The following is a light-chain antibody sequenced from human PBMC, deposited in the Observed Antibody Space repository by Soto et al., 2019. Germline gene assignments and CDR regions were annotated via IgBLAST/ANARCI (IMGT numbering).Light chain of an antibody. Sequence: EVVMTQSPATLSVSPGERATLSCRASQSVGSKLAWYQQKPGQAPRLLIFDAFTRATGIPARFSGSGSGTEFTHFVSSLQSEDFAVYYCQQYNNWPPLTFGGGTKVEI. CDR1: QSVGSK. V-gene: IGKV3-15*01. CDR3: QQYNNWPPLT. J-gene: IGKJ4*01. CDR2: DAF.